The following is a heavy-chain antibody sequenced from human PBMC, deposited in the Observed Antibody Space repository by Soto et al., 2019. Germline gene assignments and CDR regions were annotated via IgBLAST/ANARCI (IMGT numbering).Heavy chain of an antibody. CDR2: IYYSGST. J-gene: IGHJ6*03. V-gene: IGHV4-59*08. CDR1: GGSISSYY. Sequence: SETLSLTCTVSGGSISSYYWSWIRQPPGKGLEWIGYIYYSGSTNYNPSLKSRVTISVDTSKNQFSLKLSSVTAADTAVYYCARAGTTGTTNALDVYYYYYMDVWGKGTTVTVSS. D-gene: IGHD1-1*01. CDR3: ARAGTTGTTNALDVYYYYYMDV.